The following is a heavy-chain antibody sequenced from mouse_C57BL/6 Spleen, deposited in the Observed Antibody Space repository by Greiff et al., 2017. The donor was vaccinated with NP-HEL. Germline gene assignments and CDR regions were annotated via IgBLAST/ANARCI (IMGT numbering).Heavy chain of an antibody. CDR1: GYTFTSYW. J-gene: IGHJ4*01. Sequence: QVQLQQPGAELVMPGASVKLSCKASGYTFTSYWMHWVKQRPGQGLEWIGEIDPSDSYTNYNQKFKGKSTLTVDKSSSTAYMQLSSLTSEDAVVYYGARKREGGCAMDCWGQGASVTVS. V-gene: IGHV1-69*01. CDR2: IDPSDSYT. CDR3: ARKREGGCAMDC.